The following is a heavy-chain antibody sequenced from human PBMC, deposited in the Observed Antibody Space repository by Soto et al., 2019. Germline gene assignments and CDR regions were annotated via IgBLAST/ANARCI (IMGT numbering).Heavy chain of an antibody. CDR2: IYSGGST. V-gene: IGHV3-66*01. CDR3: ARGPWQQLYQNDAFDI. CDR1: GFTVSSNY. D-gene: IGHD6-13*01. J-gene: IGHJ3*02. Sequence: EVQLVESGGGLVQPGGSLRLSCAASGFTVSSNYMSWVRQAPGKGLEWVSVIYSGGSTYYADSVKGRFTISRDNSKNTLYRQMNSLRAEYTAVYYCARGPWQQLYQNDAFDIWGQGTMVTVSS.